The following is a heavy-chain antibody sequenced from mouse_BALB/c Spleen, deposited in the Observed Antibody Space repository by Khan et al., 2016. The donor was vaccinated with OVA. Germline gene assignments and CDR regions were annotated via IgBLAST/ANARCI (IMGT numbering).Heavy chain of an antibody. Sequence: QVQLQQPGAELVKPGASVKSSCKASGYTFTSYYMYWVKQRPGQGLEWLGGINPSDGGTNFNEKFKSKATLTVDKSSSTAYMQLSSLTSEDSAVYYCTRSGWAAFAYWGQGTLVTVSA. D-gene: IGHD1-1*02. CDR2: INPSDGGT. V-gene: IGHV1S81*02. CDR3: TRSGWAAFAY. CDR1: GYTFTSYY. J-gene: IGHJ3*01.